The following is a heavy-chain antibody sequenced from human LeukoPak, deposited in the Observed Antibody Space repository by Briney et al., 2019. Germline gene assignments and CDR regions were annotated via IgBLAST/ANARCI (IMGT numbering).Heavy chain of an antibody. V-gene: IGHV3-48*01. CDR1: EFTFSSYS. CDR2: ITNSGNSK. CDR3: ARDWGKV. D-gene: IGHD3-16*01. Sequence: GGSLRLSCAASEFTFSSYSMNWVRQAPGKGLEWVSYITNSGNSKSYADSVKGRFTISRDNSKNTLYLQMNNLRAEDTAVYYCARDWGKVWGQGTLVTVSS. J-gene: IGHJ4*02.